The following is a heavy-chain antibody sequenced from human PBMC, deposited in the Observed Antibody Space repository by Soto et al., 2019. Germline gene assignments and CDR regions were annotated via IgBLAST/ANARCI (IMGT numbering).Heavy chain of an antibody. J-gene: IGHJ4*02. Sequence: QVQLVQSGAEVKKPRASVKVSCKASGYTFTSYAINWVRQATGQGLEWMGWMNPNSGNTGYAQKFQGRVTMTRNTSISTAYMELRSLRSEDKALYYCARVGSGWYGLNDYWGQGTLVTVSS. CDR3: ARVGSGWYGLNDY. CDR1: GYTFTSYA. D-gene: IGHD6-19*01. V-gene: IGHV1-8*01. CDR2: MNPNSGNT.